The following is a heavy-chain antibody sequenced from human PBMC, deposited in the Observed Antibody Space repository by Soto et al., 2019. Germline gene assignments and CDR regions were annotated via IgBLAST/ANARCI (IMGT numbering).Heavy chain of an antibody. V-gene: IGHV4-39*01. CDR3: ARQRTTVVTQAYFDH. CDR1: GESISSSSYY. CDR2: IYYSGRT. J-gene: IGHJ4*02. D-gene: IGHD2-21*02. Sequence: SETLFLTCIVSGESISSSSYYWGWIRQPPGKGLEWIGSIYYSGRTYYNPSFKSRVTISIDTSKNQFSLKLSSVTATDTAVYYCARQRTTVVTQAYFDHWGQGALVTVSS.